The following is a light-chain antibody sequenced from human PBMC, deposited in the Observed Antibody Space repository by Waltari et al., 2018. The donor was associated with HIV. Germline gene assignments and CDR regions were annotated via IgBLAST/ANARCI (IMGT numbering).Light chain of an antibody. V-gene: IGLV1-47*01. CDR1: SSHIGSTY. J-gene: IGLJ2*01. CDR2: RNN. CDR3: AAWDDSLSGVV. Sequence: QSVLTQPPSASGTPGQRVTISCSGSSSHIGSTYVYWYQQLPGTAPKLLIYRNNQRPSGVPDRFSGSKSGTSASLAISGLRSEDEADYYCAAWDDSLSGVVIGGGTKLTVL.